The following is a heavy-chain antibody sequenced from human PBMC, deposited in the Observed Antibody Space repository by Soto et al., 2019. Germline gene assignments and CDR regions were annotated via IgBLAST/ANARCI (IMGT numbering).Heavy chain of an antibody. V-gene: IGHV4-31*03. J-gene: IGHJ4*02. CDR2: IYYSGSS. CDR1: GGSISSGGYY. CDR3: ARVGVEMATIIPSEFDY. D-gene: IGHD5-12*01. Sequence: QVQLQESGPGLVKPSQTLSLTCTVSGGSISSGGYYWSWIRQHPGKGLEWIGYIYYSGSSYYNPSLKSRVTISVDTSKNQFSLKLSSVTAADTAVYYCARVGVEMATIIPSEFDYWGQGTLVTVSS.